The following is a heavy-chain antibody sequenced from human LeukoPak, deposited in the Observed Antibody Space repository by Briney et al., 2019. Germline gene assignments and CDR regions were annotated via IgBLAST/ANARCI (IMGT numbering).Heavy chain of an antibody. Sequence: PGGSLRLSCAASGFTVSSSYMSWVRQAPGKGLEWVSVIYRSGSTYYADSVKGRFSISRDSSRNTLHLQMNNLRAEDTAVYYCAREGDNNSGYGSWGQGTLVTVSS. V-gene: IGHV3-53*01. D-gene: IGHD3-22*01. J-gene: IGHJ4*02. CDR3: AREGDNNSGYGS. CDR2: IYRSGST. CDR1: GFTVSSSY.